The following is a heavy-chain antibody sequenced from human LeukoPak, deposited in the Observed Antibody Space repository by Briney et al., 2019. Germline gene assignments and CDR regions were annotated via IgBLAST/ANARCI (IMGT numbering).Heavy chain of an antibody. V-gene: IGHV4-39*01. CDR1: GGSVTSKSYY. J-gene: IGHJ2*01. Sequence: SETLSLTCTVSGGSVTSKSYYWGWIRQPPGKGLEWIGSIYYNGNTYYNPSLKSRVTISVDTSKNQFSLKLSSVTAADTAVYYCARHWRDGYHSWYFDLWGRGTLVTVSS. CDR3: ARHWRDGYHSWYFDL. D-gene: IGHD5-24*01. CDR2: IYYNGNT.